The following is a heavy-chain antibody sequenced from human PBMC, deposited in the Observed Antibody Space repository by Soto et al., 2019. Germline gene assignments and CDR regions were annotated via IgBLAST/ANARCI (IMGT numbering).Heavy chain of an antibody. J-gene: IGHJ6*03. CDR3: ARDSLGMVATRFYYMDV. CDR2: ISVSGGST. D-gene: IGHD5-12*01. V-gene: IGHV3-23*01. Sequence: GGSLRLSCAASGFTFSSHAMSWVRQAPGKGLEWVSGISVSGGSTYYADSVKGRFTISRDNSKNTRYLQMNSLRAEDTAVYYCARDSLGMVATRFYYMDVWGKGTTVTVSS. CDR1: GFTFSSHA.